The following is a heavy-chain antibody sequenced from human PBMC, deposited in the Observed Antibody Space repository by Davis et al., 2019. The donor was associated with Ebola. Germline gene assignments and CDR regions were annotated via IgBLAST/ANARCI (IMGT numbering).Heavy chain of an antibody. Sequence: HTGGSLRLSCAASGFTFSSYWMHWVRQAPGKGLVWVSRINSDGSSTSYADSVKGRFTISRDNAKNTLYLQMNSLRAEDTAVYYCARATATRITISGVVGDAFETWGQGTTVIVSS. V-gene: IGHV3-74*01. CDR2: INSDGSST. CDR1: GFTFSSYW. CDR3: ARATATRITISGVVGDAFET. J-gene: IGHJ3*02. D-gene: IGHD3-3*01.